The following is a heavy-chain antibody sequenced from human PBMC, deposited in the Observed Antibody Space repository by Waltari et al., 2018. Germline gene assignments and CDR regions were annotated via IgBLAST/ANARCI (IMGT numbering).Heavy chain of an antibody. Sequence: EVQLVESGGGLVQPGGSLRLSCAASGFTFSSYEMNWVRQAPGKGLEWVSYISSSGSTIYYADSVKGRFTISRDNAKNSLYLQMNSLRAEDTAVYYCARESQTNGYNWFDPWGQGTLVTVSS. CDR1: GFTFSSYE. CDR2: ISSSGSTI. J-gene: IGHJ5*02. CDR3: ARESQTNGYNWFDP. V-gene: IGHV3-48*03. D-gene: IGHD2-8*01.